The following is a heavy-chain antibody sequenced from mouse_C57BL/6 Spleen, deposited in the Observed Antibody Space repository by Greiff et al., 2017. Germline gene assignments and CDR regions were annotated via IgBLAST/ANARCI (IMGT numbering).Heavy chain of an antibody. V-gene: IGHV1-9*01. D-gene: IGHD3-2*02. J-gene: IGHJ2*01. CDR2: ILPGSGST. CDR3: ARGQEFRLRYFDY. Sequence: QVQLQQSGAELMKPGASVKLSCKATGYTFTGYWIEWVKQRPGHGLEWIGEILPGSGSTNYNEKFKGKATFTADTSSNPAYTQHSSLTTQDSAIYYCARGQEFRLRYFDYWGQGTTLTVSS. CDR1: GYTFTGYW.